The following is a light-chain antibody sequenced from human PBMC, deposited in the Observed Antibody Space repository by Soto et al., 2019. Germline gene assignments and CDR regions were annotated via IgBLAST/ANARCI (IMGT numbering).Light chain of an antibody. CDR2: AAS. CDR1: RGLSSW. CDR3: QQAQSFPLT. V-gene: IGKV1D-12*01. Sequence: DLQMTQSPSSVSASVGDRVTITCRASRGLSSWLAWYQQKPGKAPKLLIYAASRLQSGVPPRFSGSESGTEFTLTIDNLQPEDFATYYCQQAQSFPLTFGGGTKVETK. J-gene: IGKJ4*01.